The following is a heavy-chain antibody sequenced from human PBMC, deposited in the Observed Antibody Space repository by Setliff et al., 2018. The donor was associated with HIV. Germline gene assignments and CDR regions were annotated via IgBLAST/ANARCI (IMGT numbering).Heavy chain of an antibody. Sequence: PSETLSLTCRVYGGSITSGNYYWGWIRQAPGKGLEWIASMIYGGDTWYNPSLKSRATIYVDTANNEISLRLSSVAAEDTAVYRCARPHSGRGGGAWFDPWGQGIQVTVSS. CDR3: ARPHSGRGGGAWFDP. CDR2: MIYGGDT. J-gene: IGHJ5*02. D-gene: IGHD6-19*01. CDR1: GGSITSGNYY. V-gene: IGHV4-39*01.